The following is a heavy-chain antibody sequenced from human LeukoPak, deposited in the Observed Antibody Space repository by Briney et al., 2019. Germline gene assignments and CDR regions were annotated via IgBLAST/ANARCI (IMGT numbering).Heavy chain of an antibody. CDR1: GGSISSGVYY. Sequence: SETLSLTCTVSGGSISSGVYYWSWIRQHPGKGLEWIGYIYYSGSTYYNPSLKSRVTISVDTSKNQFSLKLSSVTAADTAVYYCARDRLEYYYDSSGLGGFDPWGQGTLVTVSS. CDR3: ARDRLEYYYDSSGLGGFDP. V-gene: IGHV4-31*03. J-gene: IGHJ5*02. D-gene: IGHD3-22*01. CDR2: IYYSGST.